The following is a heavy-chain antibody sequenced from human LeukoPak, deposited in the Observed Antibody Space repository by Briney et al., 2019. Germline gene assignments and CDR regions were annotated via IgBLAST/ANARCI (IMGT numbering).Heavy chain of an antibody. J-gene: IGHJ4*02. CDR1: GYTFTNYF. CDR3: ARGRRAVAGYFDY. CDR2: INPTGGGT. V-gene: IGHV1-46*01. D-gene: IGHD6-19*01. Sequence: ASVKVSCKASGYTFTNYFMHWVRQVPGQGLEWMGVINPTGGGTTYAQKFQGRVTITADESTSTAYMELSSLRSEDTAVYYCARGRRAVAGYFDYWGQGTLVTVSS.